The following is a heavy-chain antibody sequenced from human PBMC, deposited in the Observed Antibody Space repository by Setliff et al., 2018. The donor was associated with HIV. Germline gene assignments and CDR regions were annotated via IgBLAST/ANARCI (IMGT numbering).Heavy chain of an antibody. D-gene: IGHD3-22*01. CDR2: IYYSGNT. CDR3: ARSLVPSGYYYGRHAFDI. Sequence: SETLSRTCSVSGASIRGHYWSWIRQSPGKGLEWIGNIYYSGNTNYNPSFKSRVTISVDTSKNQFSLRVNSVTAADTAVYYCARSLVPSGYYYGRHAFDIWGQGTKVTVSS. J-gene: IGHJ3*02. CDR1: GASIRGHY. V-gene: IGHV4-59*08.